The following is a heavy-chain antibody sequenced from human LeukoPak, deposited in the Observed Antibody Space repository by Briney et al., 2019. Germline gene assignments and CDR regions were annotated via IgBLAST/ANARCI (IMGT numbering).Heavy chain of an antibody. V-gene: IGHV3-33*01. Sequence: GGSLRLSCAASGFTFSSYGMHWVRQAPGKGLEWVAVIWYDGSNKYYADSVKGRFTISRDNSKNTLYLQMISLRAEDTAVYYCARELYCSSTSCRLYYYGMDVWGQGTTVTVSS. CDR1: GFTFSSYG. CDR2: IWYDGSNK. J-gene: IGHJ6*02. CDR3: ARELYCSSTSCRLYYYGMDV. D-gene: IGHD2-2*01.